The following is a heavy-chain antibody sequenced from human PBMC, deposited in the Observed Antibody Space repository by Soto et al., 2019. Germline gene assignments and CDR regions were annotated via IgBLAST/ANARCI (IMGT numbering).Heavy chain of an antibody. CDR2: IIPIFGTA. CDR3: ARALTMVRGVPSAPYYYYGMVV. J-gene: IGHJ6*02. V-gene: IGHV1-69*13. CDR1: GGTFSSYA. Sequence: SVKVSCKASGGTFSSYAISWVRQAPGQGLEWMGGIIPIFGTANYAQKFQGRVTITADESTSTAYMELSSLRSEDTAVYYCARALTMVRGVPSAPYYYYGMVVWGQGTTVTVSS. D-gene: IGHD3-10*01.